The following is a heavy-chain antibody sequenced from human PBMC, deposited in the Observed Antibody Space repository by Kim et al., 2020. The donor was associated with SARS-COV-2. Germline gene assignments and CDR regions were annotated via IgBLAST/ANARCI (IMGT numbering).Heavy chain of an antibody. V-gene: IGHV1-69*13. CDR3: ARVPYYYDSSGHRWYFDY. Sequence: SVKVSCKASGGTFSSYAISWVRQAPGQGLEWMGGIIPIFGTANYAQKFQGRVTITADESTSTAYMELSSLRSEDTAVYYCARVPYYYDSSGHRWYFDYWGQGTLVTVSS. J-gene: IGHJ4*02. CDR2: IIPIFGTA. D-gene: IGHD3-22*01. CDR1: GGTFSSYA.